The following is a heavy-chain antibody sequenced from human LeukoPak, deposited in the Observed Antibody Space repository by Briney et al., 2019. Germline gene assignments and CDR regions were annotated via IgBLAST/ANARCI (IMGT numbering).Heavy chain of an antibody. V-gene: IGHV3-7*01. CDR1: GFTFRTYW. J-gene: IGHJ3*02. CDR2: INQDGDEE. Sequence: GGSLRLSCTASGFTFRTYWMNWVRQAPGKGLEWVAKINQDGDEEYYVGSVQGRFTISRDNANASVFLKLSSLRAEGTGVYYCAREILYDTSAFDIWGQGTLVTVSS. CDR3: AREILYDTSAFDI. D-gene: IGHD3-22*01.